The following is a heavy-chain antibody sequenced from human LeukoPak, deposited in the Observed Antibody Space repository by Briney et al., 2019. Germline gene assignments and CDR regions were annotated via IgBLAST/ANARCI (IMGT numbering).Heavy chain of an antibody. CDR2: IYYSGST. CDR1: GGSISSSSYY. Sequence: PSQTLSPTCAVSGGSISSSSYYWGWIRQPPGKGLEWIGSIYYSGSTYYNPSLKSRVTISVDTSKNQFSLKLSSVTAADTAVYYCARGIRVQDPIAVAGEHFDYWGQGTLVTVSS. CDR3: ARGIRVQDPIAVAGEHFDY. V-gene: IGHV4-39*07. D-gene: IGHD6-19*01. J-gene: IGHJ4*02.